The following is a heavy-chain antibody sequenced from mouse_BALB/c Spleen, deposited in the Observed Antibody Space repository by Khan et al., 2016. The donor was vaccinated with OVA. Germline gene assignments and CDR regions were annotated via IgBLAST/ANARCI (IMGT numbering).Heavy chain of an antibody. Sequence: LVKTGASVKISCKVSGYSLTGYYMHWVKQSHGKSLEWIGYISCYNGVISYNQKFKGKATFTVDTSSSTAYMQFNSLTSEDSAVYYCARGDYYGSSSFAYWGQGTLVTVSA. D-gene: IGHD1-1*01. CDR3: ARGDYYGSSSFAY. V-gene: IGHV1S34*01. J-gene: IGHJ3*01. CDR1: GYSLTGYY. CDR2: ISCYNGVI.